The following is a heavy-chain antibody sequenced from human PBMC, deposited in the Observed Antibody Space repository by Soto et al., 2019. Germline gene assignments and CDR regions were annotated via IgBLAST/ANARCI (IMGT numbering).Heavy chain of an antibody. Sequence: XETLSLPCTVSGGSINSSPYYWGWFRQPPGKGLEWIGSLSYGGTLYYNPSLQSRVTIFVDTSKNQFSLNLNSVTATDTTVYYRANYRSGTWGLESWGQRTLVTVSS. CDR3: ANYRSGTWGLES. CDR1: GGSINSSPYY. V-gene: IGHV4-39*01. CDR2: LSYGGTL. D-gene: IGHD2-15*01. J-gene: IGHJ4*02.